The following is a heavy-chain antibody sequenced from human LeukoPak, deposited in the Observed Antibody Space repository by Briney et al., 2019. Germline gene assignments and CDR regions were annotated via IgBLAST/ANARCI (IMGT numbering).Heavy chain of an antibody. Sequence: SETLSLTCAVYGGSFSGYYWSWIRQPPGKGLEWIGEINHSGSTNYNPSLKSRVTISVDTSKNQFSLKLSSVTAADTAVYYCARPPPFFDWLGRDYYYYMDVWGKGTTVTVSS. J-gene: IGHJ6*03. CDR2: INHSGST. D-gene: IGHD3-9*01. CDR1: GGSFSGYY. CDR3: ARPPPFFDWLGRDYYYYMDV. V-gene: IGHV4-34*01.